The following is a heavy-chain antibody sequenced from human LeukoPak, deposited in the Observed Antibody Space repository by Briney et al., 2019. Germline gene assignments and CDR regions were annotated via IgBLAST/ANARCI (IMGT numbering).Heavy chain of an antibody. CDR2: ISYDGSNK. Sequence: GGSLRLSCAASGFTFSSYAMHWVRQAPGKGLEWVAVISYDGSNKYYADSVKGRFTISRDNSKNTLYLQMNSLRAEDTAVYYCARDLPAMVRGVIATDYYWGQGTLVTVSS. V-gene: IGHV3-30*01. CDR3: ARDLPAMVRGVIATDYY. CDR1: GFTFSSYA. D-gene: IGHD3-10*01. J-gene: IGHJ4*02.